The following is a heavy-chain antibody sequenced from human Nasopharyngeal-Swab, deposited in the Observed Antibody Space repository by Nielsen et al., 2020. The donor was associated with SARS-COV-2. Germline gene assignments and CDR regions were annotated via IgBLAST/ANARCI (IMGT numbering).Heavy chain of an antibody. J-gene: IGHJ4*02. Sequence: GESLKISCAASGFTFSSYGMHWVRQAPGKGLEWVAAIWYDGSNKYYADSVKGRFTISRDNSKNTLYLQMSSLRAEDTAVYYCARDLGGAAAGTDYWGQGTLVTVSS. CDR2: IWYDGSNK. V-gene: IGHV3-33*01. CDR1: GFTFSSYG. CDR3: ARDLGGAAAGTDY. D-gene: IGHD6-13*01.